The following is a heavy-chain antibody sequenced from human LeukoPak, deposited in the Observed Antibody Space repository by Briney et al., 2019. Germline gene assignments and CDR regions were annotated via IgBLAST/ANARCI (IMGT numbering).Heavy chain of an antibody. CDR2: INPKSGVT. CDR3: ARVVFEVGFQFDF. V-gene: IGHV1-2*02. J-gene: IGHJ4*02. D-gene: IGHD1-26*01. Sequence: GASVKVSCKASGYIFTGYYMHWVRQAPGQGLEWMGWINPKSGVTKYVQKFQGRVIMTTDTSISIAYMELSRLRSDDTAVYYCARVVFEVGFQFDFWGQGTLVTVSS. CDR1: GYIFTGYY.